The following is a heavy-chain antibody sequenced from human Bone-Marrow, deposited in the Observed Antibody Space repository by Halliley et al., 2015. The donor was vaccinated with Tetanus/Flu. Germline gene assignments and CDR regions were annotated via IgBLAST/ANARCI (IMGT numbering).Heavy chain of an antibody. CDR2: IYHSGSS. J-gene: IGHJ4*02. Sequence: TLSLTCAVSGASISSSKWWTWVRQPPGKGLEWIGDIYHSGSSNYSPSLESRVTISVDKSKNQFSLKLTSVTAADTAVYYCARGGGGPTVFDYWGQGTLVTVPS. D-gene: IGHD3-16*01. V-gene: IGHV4-4*02. CDR1: GASISSSKW. CDR3: ARGGGGPTVFDY.